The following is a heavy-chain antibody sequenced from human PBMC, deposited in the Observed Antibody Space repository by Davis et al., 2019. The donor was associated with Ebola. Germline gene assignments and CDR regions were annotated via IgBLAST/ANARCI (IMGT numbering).Heavy chain of an antibody. J-gene: IGHJ4*01. CDR1: GITFRSYW. Sequence: GESLKISCATSGITFRSYWMSWVRQAPGKGLEWVANIKPDGSETSYADSVKGRFTISRDNSKNTLFLQVNSLRIEDTAVYYCARDPGFLRLVGDYYFDNWGHGTLVTVSS. CDR3: ARDPGFLRLVGDYYFDN. D-gene: IGHD3-10*01. CDR2: IKPDGSET. V-gene: IGHV3-7*01.